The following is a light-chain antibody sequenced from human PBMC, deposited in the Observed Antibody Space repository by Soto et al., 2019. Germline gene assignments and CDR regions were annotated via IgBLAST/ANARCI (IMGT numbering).Light chain of an antibody. CDR1: QSISSY. Sequence: DIQMTQSPSYLSPSVRDRVTITCRASQSISSYLNLYQQNPGKAPNRLIYAATSLQSGVPSRFRGSGSGTEFTLTSSSLLPEDYATYYCQQRYSTPPTLGGGTKVEIK. CDR3: QQRYSTPPT. V-gene: IGKV1-39*01. CDR2: AAT. J-gene: IGKJ4*01.